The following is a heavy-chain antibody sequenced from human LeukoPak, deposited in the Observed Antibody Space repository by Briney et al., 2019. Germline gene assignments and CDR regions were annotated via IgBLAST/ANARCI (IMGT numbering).Heavy chain of an antibody. CDR1: GFTFSSYG. D-gene: IGHD3-10*01. CDR2: ISYDGSNK. V-gene: IGHV3-30*18. Sequence: GGSLRLSCAASGFTFSSYGMHWVRQAPGKGLEWVAVISYDGSNKYYADSVKGRFTISRDNSKNTLYLQMNSLRAEDTAVYYCAKAFYGSGPYYYGMDVWGKRTTVTVSS. CDR3: AKAFYGSGPYYYGMDV. J-gene: IGHJ6*04.